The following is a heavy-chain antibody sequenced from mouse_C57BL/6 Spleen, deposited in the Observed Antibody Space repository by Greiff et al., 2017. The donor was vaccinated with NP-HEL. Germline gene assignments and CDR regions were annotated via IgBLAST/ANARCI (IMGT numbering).Heavy chain of an antibody. V-gene: IGHV14-1*01. CDR1: GFNIKDYY. Sequence: EVQLQQSGAELVRPGASVKLSCTASGFNIKDYYMHWVKQRPEQGLEWIGRIDPEDGDTEYAPKFQGKATMTADTSSNTAYLQLSSLTSEDTAVYYCTSYYYGSYYFDYWGQGTTLTVSS. J-gene: IGHJ2*01. D-gene: IGHD1-1*01. CDR3: TSYYYGSYYFDY. CDR2: IDPEDGDT.